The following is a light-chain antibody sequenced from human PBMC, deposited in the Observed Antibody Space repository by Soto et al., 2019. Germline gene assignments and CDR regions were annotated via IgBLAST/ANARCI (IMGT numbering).Light chain of an antibody. J-gene: IGKJ4*01. Sequence: DIQMTQSPSSLSASVGDRVTITCQASQDISNYLNWYQQNPGKAPKLLIFDASNVETGVPSRFSGRGSGTDFTVTIHSLQTEDAATYYCQQYEDLPLTFGGGTKVGIK. V-gene: IGKV1-33*01. CDR3: QQYEDLPLT. CDR1: QDISNY. CDR2: DAS.